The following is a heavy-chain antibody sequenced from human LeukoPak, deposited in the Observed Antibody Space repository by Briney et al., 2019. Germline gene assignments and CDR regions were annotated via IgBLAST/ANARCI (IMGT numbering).Heavy chain of an antibody. CDR1: GYTFTSYY. Sequence: APLKVSCKASGYTFTSYYFHWVRQAPGQGLEWMGIINPSGDGTSYAQKFQGRVTMTKDTSTSTVYMGLSSLRTDDTAVYYCASDSGDGYRPDRFDVWGQGTLVTVSS. J-gene: IGHJ4*02. V-gene: IGHV1-46*01. D-gene: IGHD5-18*01. CDR3: ASDSGDGYRPDRFDV. CDR2: INPSGDGT.